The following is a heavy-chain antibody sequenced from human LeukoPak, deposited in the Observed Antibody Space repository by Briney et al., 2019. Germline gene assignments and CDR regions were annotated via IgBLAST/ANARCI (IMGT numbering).Heavy chain of an antibody. CDR3: ARRGFFGSGNYYRPSSYFDL. J-gene: IGHJ2*01. D-gene: IGHD3-10*01. Sequence: SETLSLTCTVSSDSVSSYYWSWIRQTPRRGLELIGYVYFSGYADYSPSLKSRVSMSVDTTKQQISLTLNSVTAADTAVYYCARRGFFGSGNYYRPSSYFDLWGRGALVIVSS. CDR1: SDSVSSYY. V-gene: IGHV4-59*08. CDR2: VYFSGYA.